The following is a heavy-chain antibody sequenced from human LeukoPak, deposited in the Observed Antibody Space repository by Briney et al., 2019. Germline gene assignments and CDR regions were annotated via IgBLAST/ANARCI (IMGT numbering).Heavy chain of an antibody. Sequence: SVKVSCKASGFTFTSSAVQWVRQACGQRLEWIGWIVVGSGNTNYAQKFQERVTITRDMSTSTAYMELSSLRSEDTAVYYCAAVPTVTMNYYYYGMDVWGKGTTVTVSS. D-gene: IGHD4-17*01. CDR1: GFTFTSSA. CDR2: IVVGSGNT. V-gene: IGHV1-58*01. CDR3: AAVPTVTMNYYYYGMDV. J-gene: IGHJ6*04.